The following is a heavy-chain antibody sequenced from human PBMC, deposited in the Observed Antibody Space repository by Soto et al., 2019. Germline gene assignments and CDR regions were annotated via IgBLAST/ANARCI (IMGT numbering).Heavy chain of an antibody. V-gene: IGHV4-61*01. CDR3: ARTTAVPNTLRSRYFFGY. CDR2: VYYSGTT. Sequence: SETLSLSCSVSGGSVSNKTYYWSWIRQPPGKRLEWIGYVYYSGTTNYNPSLTRRVTISVDLSKNQFSLRLSSVSTADTALYYCARTTAVPNTLRSRYFFGYWGQGTLVTVSS. CDR1: GGSVSNKTYY. J-gene: IGHJ4*02. D-gene: IGHD4-17*01.